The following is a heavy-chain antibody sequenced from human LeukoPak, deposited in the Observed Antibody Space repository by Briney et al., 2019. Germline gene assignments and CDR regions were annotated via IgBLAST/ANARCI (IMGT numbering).Heavy chain of an antibody. D-gene: IGHD3-22*01. J-gene: IGHJ4*02. CDR3: ARDLYYDSSGPTFDY. CDR2: IYYSGST. Sequence: SETLSLTCTVSGGSISSYYWSWIRQPPGKGLEWIGYIYYSGSTNYNPSLKSRVTISVDTFKNQFSLKLSSVTAADTAVYYCARDLYYDSSGPTFDYWGQGTLVTVSS. CDR1: GGSISSYY. V-gene: IGHV4-59*01.